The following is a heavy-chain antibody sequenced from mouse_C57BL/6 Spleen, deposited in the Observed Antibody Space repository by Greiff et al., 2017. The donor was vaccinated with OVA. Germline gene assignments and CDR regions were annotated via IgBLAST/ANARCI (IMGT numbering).Heavy chain of an antibody. CDR3: ASEDGYLAWFAY. J-gene: IGHJ3*01. CDR1: GFTFSDYG. CDR2: ISSGSSTI. D-gene: IGHD2-3*01. Sequence: EVHLVESGGGLVKPGGSLKLSCAASGFTFSDYGMHWVRQAPEKGMEWVAYISSGSSTIYYADTVKGRFTISRDNAKNTLFLQMTSLRSEDTAMYYCASEDGYLAWFAYWGQGTLVTVSA. V-gene: IGHV5-17*01.